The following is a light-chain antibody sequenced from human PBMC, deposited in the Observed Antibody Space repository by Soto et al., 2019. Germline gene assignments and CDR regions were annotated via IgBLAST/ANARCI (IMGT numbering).Light chain of an antibody. CDR1: QGIGPW. J-gene: IGKJ2*03. CDR2: KAS. Sequence: DIQMTQSPSTLSASVGDRVIITCRASQGIGPWLAWYQQKPEKAPKVLIYKASHLEDGVPSRFSGSGSETEFTLTISSLQPDDFATYYCQQYNGYPYSFGQGTQLDVK. V-gene: IGKV1-5*03. CDR3: QQYNGYPYS.